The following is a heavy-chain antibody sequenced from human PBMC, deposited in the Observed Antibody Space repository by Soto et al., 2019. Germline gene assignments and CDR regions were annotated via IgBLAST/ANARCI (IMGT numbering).Heavy chain of an antibody. CDR3: AREYKVRGVIVPNWFDP. CDR1: GYTFTSYA. V-gene: IGHV1-3*01. Sequence: ASVKVSYKASGYTFTSYAMHWVRQAPGQRLEWMGWINAGNGNTKYSQKFQGRVTITRDTSASTAYMELNSLRAEDTAVYYCAREYKVRGVIVPNWFDPWGQGTLVTVSS. CDR2: INAGNGNT. D-gene: IGHD3-10*01. J-gene: IGHJ5*02.